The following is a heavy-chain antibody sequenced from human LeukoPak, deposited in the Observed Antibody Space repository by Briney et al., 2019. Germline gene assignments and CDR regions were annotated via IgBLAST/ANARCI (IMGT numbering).Heavy chain of an antibody. V-gene: IGHV4-39*01. J-gene: IGHJ4*02. CDR3: ARHSNGGCTSTRCHIDY. D-gene: IGHD2-2*01. CDR1: GDSISSKSYY. Sequence: SETLSLTCSVSGDSISSKSYYWGWIRQPPGKGLEWIGTICYSGSTYYNPSLKSRVTMSVDTSKNQFSLKLSSVTAADTAVYYCARHSNGGCTSTRCHIDYWGQGTLDTVSS. CDR2: ICYSGST.